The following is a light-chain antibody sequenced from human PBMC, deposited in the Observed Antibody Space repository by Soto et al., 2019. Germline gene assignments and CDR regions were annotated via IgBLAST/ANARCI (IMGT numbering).Light chain of an antibody. J-gene: IGLJ1*01. CDR3: SSYTSSSTLYV. V-gene: IGLV2-14*01. CDR1: SSDVGGYNH. CDR2: DVS. Sequence: QSALTQPASVSGSPGQSITISCTGTSSDVGGYNHVSWYQQHPGKAPKLMIFDVSNRPSGVSNRFSGSKSGNTASLTISGLQAEDEADYYCSSYTSSSTLYVFGTGTMLTVL.